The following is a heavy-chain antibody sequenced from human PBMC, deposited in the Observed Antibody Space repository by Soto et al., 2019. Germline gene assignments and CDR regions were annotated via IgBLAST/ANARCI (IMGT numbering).Heavy chain of an antibody. Sequence: GGSLRLSCAASGFTFSSYAMSWVRQAPGKGLEWVSAISGSGGSTYYADSVKGRFTISRDNSKNTLYLQMNSLRAEDTAVYYCAKDQRDSITIFGRAEPPQYWGQGTLVTVSS. CDR2: ISGSGGST. CDR3: AKDQRDSITIFGRAEPPQY. J-gene: IGHJ4*02. V-gene: IGHV3-23*01. D-gene: IGHD3-3*01. CDR1: GFTFSSYA.